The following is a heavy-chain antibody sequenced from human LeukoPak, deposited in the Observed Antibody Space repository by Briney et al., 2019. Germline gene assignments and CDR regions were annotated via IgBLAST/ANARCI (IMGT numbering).Heavy chain of an antibody. Sequence: SETLSLTSTVSGGSTTSSYWSWIRQPPGRGLEWIGYIYYSGSINYNPSLKSRVTISLDTSKNQFSLKLSSVTAADTAVYYCARRGDSGFFYAMDVWGQGTTVTVSS. J-gene: IGHJ6*01. D-gene: IGHD2-21*01. CDR3: ARRGDSGFFYAMDV. CDR1: GGSTTSSY. V-gene: IGHV4-59*08. CDR2: IYYSGSI.